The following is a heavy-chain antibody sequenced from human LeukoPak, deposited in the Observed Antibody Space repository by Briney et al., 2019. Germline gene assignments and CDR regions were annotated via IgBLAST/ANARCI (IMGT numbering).Heavy chain of an antibody. CDR1: GGSFSGYY. J-gene: IGHJ4*02. CDR2: INHSGST. D-gene: IGHD6-13*01. CDR3: ARQRDSSSNAHFGY. Sequence: SETLSLTCAVYGGSFSGYYWSWIRQPPGKGLEWIGEINHSGSTNYNPSLKSRVTISVDTSKNQFSLKLSSVTAADTAVYYCARQRDSSSNAHFGYWGQGTLVSVSS. V-gene: IGHV4-34*01.